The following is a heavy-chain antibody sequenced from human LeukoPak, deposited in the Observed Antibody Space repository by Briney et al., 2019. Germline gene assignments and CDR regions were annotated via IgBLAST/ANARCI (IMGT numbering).Heavy chain of an antibody. CDR1: GYTFTSYG. CDR2: ISAYNGNT. J-gene: IGHJ4*02. D-gene: IGHD3-22*01. CDR3: ARVDPYDSSAYYFDY. V-gene: IGHV1-18*01. Sequence: ASVKVSCKASGYTFTSYGISWVRQAPGQGFEWMGWISAYNGNTNYAQKLQGRVTMTTDTSTSTAYMELRSLRSDDTAVYYCARVDPYDSSAYYFDYWGQGTLVTVSS.